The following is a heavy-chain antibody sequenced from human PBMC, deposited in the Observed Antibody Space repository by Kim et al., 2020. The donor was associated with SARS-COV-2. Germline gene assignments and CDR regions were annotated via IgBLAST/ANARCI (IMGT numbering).Heavy chain of an antibody. CDR1: GFTFSIYA. CDR2: ISFDGTNK. V-gene: IGHV3-30-3*01. Sequence: GGSLRLSCAASGFTFSIYAMHWVRQAPGKGLEWVALISFDGTNKYYADSVKGRFTISRDNSMNTLYLQMDSLRPEDTAVYYCATFLGRGIINPLVYWGQGTLATVSS. D-gene: IGHD3-10*01. CDR3: ATFLGRGIINPLVY. J-gene: IGHJ4*02.